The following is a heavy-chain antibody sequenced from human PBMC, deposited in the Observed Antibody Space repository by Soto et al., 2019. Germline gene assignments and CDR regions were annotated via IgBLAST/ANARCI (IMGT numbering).Heavy chain of an antibody. CDR1: GGSISSGDYY. D-gene: IGHD5-18*01. J-gene: IGHJ4*02. CDR2: IYYSGST. V-gene: IGHV4-30-4*01. CDR3: ARGYSYGLPLDY. Sequence: PSETLSLTCTVSGGSISSGDYYWSWIRQPPGKGLEWIGYIYYSGSTYYNPSLKSRVTTSVDTSKNQFSLKLSSVTAADTAVYYCARGYSYGLPLDYWGQGTLVTVSS.